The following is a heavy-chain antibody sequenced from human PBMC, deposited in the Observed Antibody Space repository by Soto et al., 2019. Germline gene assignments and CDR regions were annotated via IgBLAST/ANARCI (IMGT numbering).Heavy chain of an antibody. Sequence: SETLSLTCTVSGGSIISGDYYWIWIRQPPGKGLEWIGYIYYSGSTYYNPSLKSRVTISVDTSKNQFSLKLSSVTAADTAVYYCAREVTDKITGTTDYYFDYWGQGTLVTVSS. J-gene: IGHJ4*02. D-gene: IGHD1-20*01. V-gene: IGHV4-30-4*01. CDR3: AREVTDKITGTTDYYFDY. CDR1: GGSIISGDYY. CDR2: IYYSGST.